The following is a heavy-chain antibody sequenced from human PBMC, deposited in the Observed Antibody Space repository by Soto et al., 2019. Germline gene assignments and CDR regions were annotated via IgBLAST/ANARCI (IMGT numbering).Heavy chain of an antibody. J-gene: IGHJ3*02. CDR3: ARRGSSAGYAFDI. CDR1: GGSISSSSYY. D-gene: IGHD6-6*01. V-gene: IGHV4-39*01. Sequence: QLQLQESGPGLVKPSETLSLTCTVSGGSISSSSYYWGWIRQPPGKGLEWIGSIYYSGSTYYNPSLKSRVTISVYTSKNQFSLKLSSVTAADTAVYYCARRGSSAGYAFDIWGQGTMVTVSS. CDR2: IYYSGST.